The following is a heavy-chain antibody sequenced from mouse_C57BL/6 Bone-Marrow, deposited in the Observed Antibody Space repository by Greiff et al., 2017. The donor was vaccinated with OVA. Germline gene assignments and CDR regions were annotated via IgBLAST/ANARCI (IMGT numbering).Heavy chain of an antibody. CDR1: GFNIKDDY. J-gene: IGHJ2*01. CDR2: IDPENGDT. Sequence: VQLKESGAELLRPGASVQLSCTASGFNIKDDYMHWVKQRPEPGLAWIGWIDPENGDTEYASKFQGKATITADTSSNTAYLQLSSLTSEDTAVYYCTRIYYWGQGTTLTVSS. V-gene: IGHV14-4*01. CDR3: TRIYY.